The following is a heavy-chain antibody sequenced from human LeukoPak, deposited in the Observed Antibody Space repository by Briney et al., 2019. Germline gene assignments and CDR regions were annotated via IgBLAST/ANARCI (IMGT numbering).Heavy chain of an antibody. Sequence: GESLKIPCKGSGYSFTSYWIGWVRQMPGKGLEWMGIIYPGDSDTRYSPSFQGQVTISADKSISTAYMELSSLTSDDTAVYYCAKVLVAATHYLDSWGQGTLVTVSS. CDR1: GYSFTSYW. V-gene: IGHV5-51*01. D-gene: IGHD2-15*01. J-gene: IGHJ4*02. CDR2: IYPGDSDT. CDR3: AKVLVAATHYLDS.